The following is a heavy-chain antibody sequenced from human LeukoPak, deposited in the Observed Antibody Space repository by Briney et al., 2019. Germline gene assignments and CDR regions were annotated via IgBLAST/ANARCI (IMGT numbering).Heavy chain of an antibody. V-gene: IGHV4-4*02. J-gene: IGHJ4*02. CDR1: GGSITNTNY. D-gene: IGHD3-10*01. CDR3: ARKRVYGSGSYSHFTDY. Sequence: SETLSLTCGVSGGSITNTNYWTWVRQPPGKGLEWIGEVNLQGSTNYNPSLKSRVTISVDTSKNQFSLKLSSVTAADTAVYYCARKRVYGSGSYSHFTDYWGQGTLVTVSS. CDR2: VNLQGST.